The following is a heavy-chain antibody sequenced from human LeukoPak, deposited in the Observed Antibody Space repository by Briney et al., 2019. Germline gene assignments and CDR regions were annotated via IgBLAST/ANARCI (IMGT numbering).Heavy chain of an antibody. D-gene: IGHD6-19*01. CDR2: NYPGDSEA. Sequence: GESLKISCKGSGYSFTSYWIGWVRQMPGKDLEWMGINYPGDSEARYSPSFQGQVTISADKSISTAYLQWSSLEASDTAMYYCARCKAVAGTINAFDFWGQGTMVTVSS. V-gene: IGHV5-51*01. CDR3: ARCKAVAGTINAFDF. CDR1: GYSFTSYW. J-gene: IGHJ3*01.